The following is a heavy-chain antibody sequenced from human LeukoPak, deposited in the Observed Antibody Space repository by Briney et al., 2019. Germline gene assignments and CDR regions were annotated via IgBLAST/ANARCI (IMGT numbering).Heavy chain of an antibody. CDR3: ARDLTHYYYDSSGYSAGFDY. D-gene: IGHD3-22*01. Sequence: PSETLSLTCTVSGGSISSSTDYWGWIRQPPGKGLEWIGTIYYSGPTYYNPSLKSRVTISVDTSKNRFSLNLSSVTAADTAVYYCARDLTHYYYDSSGYSAGFDYWGQGTLVTVSS. V-gene: IGHV4-39*02. J-gene: IGHJ4*02. CDR1: GGSISSSTDY. CDR2: IYYSGPT.